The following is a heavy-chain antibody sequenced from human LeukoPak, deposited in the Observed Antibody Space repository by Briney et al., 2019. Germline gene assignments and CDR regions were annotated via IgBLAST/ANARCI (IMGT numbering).Heavy chain of an antibody. CDR3: ARALSGNYIVDAFDI. D-gene: IGHD1-7*01. Sequence: PGGSLRLSCAASGFTFDDYGMSWVRQAPGKGLEWVSGINWNGGSTGYADSVKGRFTISRDNAKNSLYLQMNSLRAEDTALYHCARALSGNYIVDAFDIWGQGTMVTVSS. CDR2: INWNGGST. V-gene: IGHV3-20*01. CDR1: GFTFDDYG. J-gene: IGHJ3*02.